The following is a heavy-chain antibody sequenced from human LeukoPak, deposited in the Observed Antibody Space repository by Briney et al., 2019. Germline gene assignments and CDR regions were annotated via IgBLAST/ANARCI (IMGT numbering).Heavy chain of an antibody. CDR1: GFTVSSNY. J-gene: IGHJ6*02. Sequence: GGSLRLSCAASGFTVSSNYMSWVRQAPGKGLEWVSVIYSGGSTYYADSVKGRFTISRDNSKNTLYLQMNSLRAEDTAVYYCAGDGITMVRGVIKYYYGMDVWGQGTTVTVSS. V-gene: IGHV3-53*01. D-gene: IGHD3-10*01. CDR2: IYSGGST. CDR3: AGDGITMVRGVIKYYYGMDV.